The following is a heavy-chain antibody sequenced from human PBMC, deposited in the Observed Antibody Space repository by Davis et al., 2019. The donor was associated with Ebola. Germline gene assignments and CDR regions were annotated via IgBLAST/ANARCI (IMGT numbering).Heavy chain of an antibody. V-gene: IGHV4-59*08. CDR3: ARHLSHYYYGMDV. J-gene: IGHJ6*02. CDR1: GGSVSNYY. Sequence: SETLSLTCTVSGGSVSNYYWSWIRQSPGKGLEWIAYIYYSGSTSYNPSLKSRVTISVDTSENQFSLRLTSVTAADTAVYYCARHLSHYYYGMDVWGQGTTVTVSS. CDR2: IYYSGST.